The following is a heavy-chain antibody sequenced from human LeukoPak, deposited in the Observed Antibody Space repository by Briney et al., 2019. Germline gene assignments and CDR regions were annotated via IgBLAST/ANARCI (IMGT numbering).Heavy chain of an antibody. J-gene: IGHJ4*02. Sequence: GGSLRLSCAASGFTFDDYGMSWVRQAPGKGLEWVSGINWNGGITAYADSVKGRFTISRDNAKNSLYLQMNSLRAEDTAVYYCTVGNWGLDYWGQGTLVTVSS. CDR3: TVGNWGLDY. V-gene: IGHV3-20*04. D-gene: IGHD7-27*01. CDR1: GFTFDDYG. CDR2: INWNGGIT.